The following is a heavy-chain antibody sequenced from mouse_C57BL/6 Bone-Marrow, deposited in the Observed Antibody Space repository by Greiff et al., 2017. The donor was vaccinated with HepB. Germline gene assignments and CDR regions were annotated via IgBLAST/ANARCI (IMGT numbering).Heavy chain of an antibody. V-gene: IGHV1-19*01. J-gene: IGHJ1*03. D-gene: IGHD1-1*01. Sequence: SGPVLVKPGASVKMSCKASGYTFTDYYMNWVKQSHGKSLEWIGVINPYNGGTSYNQKFKGKATLTVDKSSSTAYMELNSLTSEDSAVYYCASQIITTVVEGYWYFDVWGTGTTVTVSS. CDR1: GYTFTDYY. CDR2: INPYNGGT. CDR3: ASQIITTVVEGYWYFDV.